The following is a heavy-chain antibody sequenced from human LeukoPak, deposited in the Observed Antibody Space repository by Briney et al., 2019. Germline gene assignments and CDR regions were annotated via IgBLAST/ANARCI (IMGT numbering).Heavy chain of an antibody. CDR2: ISQSGSI. Sequence: SETLSLTCAVYGGSFSGYYWSWIRQPPGKGLEWIAEISQSGSINYNPSLKSRVTISVDASKKQFSLKMSSVTAADTAMYYCAREDYGDYVFKHWGQGTLVTVSS. D-gene: IGHD4-17*01. CDR1: GGSFSGYY. CDR3: AREDYGDYVFKH. V-gene: IGHV4-34*01. J-gene: IGHJ1*01.